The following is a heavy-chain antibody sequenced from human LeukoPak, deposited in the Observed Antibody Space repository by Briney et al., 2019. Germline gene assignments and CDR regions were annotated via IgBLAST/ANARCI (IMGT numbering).Heavy chain of an antibody. V-gene: IGHV4-34*01. CDR3: ARDRGYPIGFDY. J-gene: IGHJ4*02. CDR1: GGSFSGYY. D-gene: IGHD3-22*01. CDR2: INHSGST. Sequence: PSETLSLTCAVYGGSFSGYYWSWIRQPPGKGLEWIGEINHSGSTNYNPSLKSRVTISVDTSKNQFSLKLSSVTAADTAVYYCARDRGYPIGFDYWGQGTLVTVSS.